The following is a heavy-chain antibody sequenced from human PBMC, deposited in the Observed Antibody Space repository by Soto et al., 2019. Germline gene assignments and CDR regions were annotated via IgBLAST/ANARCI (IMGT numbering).Heavy chain of an antibody. V-gene: IGHV4-31*03. D-gene: IGHD3-16*01. CDR3: ARVRYGGTWPIDY. CDR2: IYYSGST. CDR1: GGSISSGGHY. J-gene: IGHJ4*02. Sequence: SETLPLTCTVSGGSISSGGHYWSWIRQHPGKGLEWIGYIYYSGSTYYNPSLKSRVTISVDTSKNQFSLKLSSVTAADTAVYYCARVRYGGTWPIDYWGQGTLVTVSS.